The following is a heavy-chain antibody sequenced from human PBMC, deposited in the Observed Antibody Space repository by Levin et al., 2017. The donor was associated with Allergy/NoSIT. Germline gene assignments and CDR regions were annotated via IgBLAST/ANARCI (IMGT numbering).Heavy chain of an antibody. Sequence: GESLKISCKASGYTFTSYAMNWVRQAPGQGLEWMGWINTNTGNPTYAQGFTGRFVFSLDTSVSTAYLQISSLKAEDTAVYYCARGPYCTGGVCYGHWFDPWGQGTLVTVSS. D-gene: IGHD2-8*02. CDR2: INTNTGNP. CDR3: ARGPYCTGGVCYGHWFDP. J-gene: IGHJ5*02. CDR1: GYTFTSYA. V-gene: IGHV7-4-1*02.